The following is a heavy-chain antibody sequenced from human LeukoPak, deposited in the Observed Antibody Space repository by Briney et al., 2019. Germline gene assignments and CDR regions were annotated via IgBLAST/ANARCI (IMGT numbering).Heavy chain of an antibody. Sequence: GGSLRLSCAASGFTLSTYNMHRVRQATGKGLEWVSAIGPAGDTYYSGSVKGRFTISRENAKNSLYLQMNSMRDGDTAVYYCARVRISAWILDYWGQGALVTVSA. D-gene: IGHD6-19*01. CDR3: ARVRISAWILDY. V-gene: IGHV3-13*01. CDR1: GFTLSTYN. J-gene: IGHJ4*02. CDR2: IGPAGDT.